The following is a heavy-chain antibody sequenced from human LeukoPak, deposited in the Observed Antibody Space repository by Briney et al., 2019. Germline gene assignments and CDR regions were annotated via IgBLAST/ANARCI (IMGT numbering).Heavy chain of an antibody. J-gene: IGHJ3*02. D-gene: IGHD1-20*01. CDR1: GGSFRGYY. Sequence: PSETLSLTCAVYGGSFRGYYWSWIRQPPGKGLEWIGSIYYSGSTYYNPSLKSRVTISVDTSKNQFSLKLSSVTAADTAVYYCARHRVGITGDSDAFDIWGQGTMVTVSS. V-gene: IGHV4-34*01. CDR3: ARHRVGITGDSDAFDI. CDR2: IYYSGST.